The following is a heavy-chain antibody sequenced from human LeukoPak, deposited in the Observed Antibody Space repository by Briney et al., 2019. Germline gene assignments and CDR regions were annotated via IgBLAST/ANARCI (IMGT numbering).Heavy chain of an antibody. D-gene: IGHD6-6*01. Sequence: PSEALSLTCTVSGGSIGSYYWSWIRQPPGQGLEWIGYIYYSGSTNYNPSLKSRVTISVDTSKNQFSLKLSSVTAADTAVYYCARVPSSPQYYFDYWGQGTLVTVSS. V-gene: IGHV4-59*12. CDR3: ARVPSSPQYYFDY. CDR1: GGSIGSYY. CDR2: IYYSGST. J-gene: IGHJ4*02.